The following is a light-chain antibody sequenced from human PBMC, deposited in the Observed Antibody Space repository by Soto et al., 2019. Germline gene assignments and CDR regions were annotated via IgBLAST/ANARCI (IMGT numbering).Light chain of an antibody. CDR3: QTWGTGIQAV. J-gene: IGLJ7*01. CDR2: LNSDGSH. V-gene: IGLV4-69*01. CDR1: SGHSSYA. Sequence: QLVLTQSPSASASLGASVKLTCTQSSGHSSYAIAWHQQQPEKGPRYLMKLNSDGSHSKGDGIPDRFSGSSSGAERYLTISSLQSEDEADYYCQTWGTGIQAVFGGGTQLTVL.